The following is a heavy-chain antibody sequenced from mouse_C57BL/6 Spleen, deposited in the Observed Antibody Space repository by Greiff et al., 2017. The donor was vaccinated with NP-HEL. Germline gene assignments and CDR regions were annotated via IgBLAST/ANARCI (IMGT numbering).Heavy chain of an antibody. V-gene: IGHV1-55*01. CDR2: IYPGSGST. Sequence: QVQLKQPGAELVKPGASVKMSCKASGYTFTSYWITWVKQRPGQGLEWIGDIYPGSGSTNYNEKFKSKATLTVDTSSSTAYMQLSSLTSEDSAVYYCARNDGYYVRDYYAMDYWGQGTSVTVSS. J-gene: IGHJ4*01. CDR1: GYTFTSYW. D-gene: IGHD2-3*01. CDR3: ARNDGYYVRDYYAMDY.